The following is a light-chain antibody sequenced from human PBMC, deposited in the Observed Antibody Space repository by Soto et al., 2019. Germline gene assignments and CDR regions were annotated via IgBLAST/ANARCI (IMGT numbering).Light chain of an antibody. CDR1: SSDIGTYNF. J-gene: IGLJ1*01. Sequence: QSALTQPASVSGSPGQSITISCTGTSSDIGTYNFVSWYQEHPGRAPKLIIHDVGDRPSGVSNRFSGSKSGNTASLTISGLQPEDEADYYCSSYRSTTTVFGTGTKLTVL. CDR3: SSYRSTTTV. V-gene: IGLV2-14*01. CDR2: DVG.